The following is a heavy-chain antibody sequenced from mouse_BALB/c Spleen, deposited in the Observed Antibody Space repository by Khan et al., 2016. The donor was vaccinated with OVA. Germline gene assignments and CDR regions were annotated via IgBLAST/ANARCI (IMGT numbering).Heavy chain of an antibody. V-gene: IGHV12-3*02. CDR2: ITHSGET. J-gene: IGHJ1*01. CDR3: AGDYDGYWYCDV. CDR1: GFPITSGYY. D-gene: IGHD2-3*01. Sequence: VELVESGPGLVKPSQSLFLACSITGFPITSGYYWIWIRQSPGKPLEWMGYITHSGETFYNPSLQSPISITRETSKNQFFLQLNSVTTEDTAMYYCAGDYDGYWYCDVWGAGTTVTVSS.